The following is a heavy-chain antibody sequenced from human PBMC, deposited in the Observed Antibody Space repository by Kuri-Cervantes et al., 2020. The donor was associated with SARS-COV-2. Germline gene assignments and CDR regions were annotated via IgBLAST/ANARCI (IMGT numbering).Heavy chain of an antibody. CDR3: ARHGFDFWSGYARTYYYYYGMDV. Sequence: SQTLSLTCAVSGDSISSVDYSWSWIRQPPGKGLEWIGYIYRDGKTYYSPSLTSRVTISVDRSKNQFFLQLTSVTAADTAVYYCARHGFDFWSGYARTYYYYYGMDVWGQGATVTVSS. V-gene: IGHV4-30-2*01. CDR2: IYRDGKT. CDR1: GDSISSVDYS. D-gene: IGHD3-3*01. J-gene: IGHJ6*02.